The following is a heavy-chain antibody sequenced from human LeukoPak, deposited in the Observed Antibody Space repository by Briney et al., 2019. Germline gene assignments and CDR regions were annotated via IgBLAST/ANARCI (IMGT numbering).Heavy chain of an antibody. CDR2: IIPIFGTA. J-gene: IGHJ4*02. V-gene: IGHV1-69*13. Sequence: SVKVSCKASGYTFTSYDISWVRQAPGQGLEWMGGIIPIFGTANYAQKFQGRVTITADESTSTAYMELSSLRSEDTAVYYCARDGQQLAIDYWGQGTLVTVSS. CDR1: GYTFTSYD. D-gene: IGHD6-13*01. CDR3: ARDGQQLAIDY.